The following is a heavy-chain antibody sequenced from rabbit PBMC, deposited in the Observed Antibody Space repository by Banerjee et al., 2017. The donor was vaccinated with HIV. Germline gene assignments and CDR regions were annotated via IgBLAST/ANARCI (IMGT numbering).Heavy chain of an antibody. CDR3: ARDGASGYNFNL. D-gene: IGHD1-1*01. Sequence: QEQLEESGGDLVKPEGSLTLTCTASGFSFSNGYVMCWVRQAPGKGLEWIACINAGSGSDSYYASWAKGRFTISKTSSTTVTLQMTSLTAADTATYFCARDGASGYNFNLWGPGTLVTVS. CDR1: GFSFSNGYV. J-gene: IGHJ4*01. V-gene: IGHV1S45*01. CDR2: INAGSGSDS.